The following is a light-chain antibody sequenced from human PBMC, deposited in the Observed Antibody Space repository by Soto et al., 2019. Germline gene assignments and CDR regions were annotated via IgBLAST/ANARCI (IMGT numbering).Light chain of an antibody. V-gene: IGKV3-11*01. J-gene: IGKJ4*01. Sequence: EIVLTQSPATLSLSLGDRATLSCRASQSVSSYLAWYQQKPGQAPRLLLYDESNRAPGIPARFSGSGSGTDFTHTITTLEPQDFADYYCQQRSNWPSTFGGGNKVEIK. CDR2: DES. CDR1: QSVSSY. CDR3: QQRSNWPST.